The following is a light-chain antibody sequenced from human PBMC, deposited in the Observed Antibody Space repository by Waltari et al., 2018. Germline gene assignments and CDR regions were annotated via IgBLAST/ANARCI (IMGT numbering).Light chain of an antibody. CDR2: ESE. Sequence: QSVLTQPPSVSGAPGQRVTISCTGSSSNIGAGYAVHWYQQLPGTAPKLLIFESEKRPSGIPYRFSGSKSGTSASLGITGLQTGDEAAYYCETWDNNLSALVFGGGTKLTVL. CDR1: SSNIGAGYA. J-gene: IGLJ2*01. V-gene: IGLV1-51*02. CDR3: ETWDNNLSALV.